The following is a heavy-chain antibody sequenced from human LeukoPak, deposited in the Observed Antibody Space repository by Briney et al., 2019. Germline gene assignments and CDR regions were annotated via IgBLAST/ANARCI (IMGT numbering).Heavy chain of an antibody. D-gene: IGHD1-26*01. CDR1: GVTLSNYA. CDR2: ISSSGSGGST. CDR3: DRTVGASYWYFDL. V-gene: IGHV3-23*01. Sequence: PGGSLRLSCVASGVTLSNYAMSWARQAPGKGLEWVSGISSSGSGGSTYYADSVKGRFTISRDSSRNTLFLHMNTLRAEDTAIYAKDRTVGASYWYFDLWGRGTLVTVSS. J-gene: IGHJ2*01.